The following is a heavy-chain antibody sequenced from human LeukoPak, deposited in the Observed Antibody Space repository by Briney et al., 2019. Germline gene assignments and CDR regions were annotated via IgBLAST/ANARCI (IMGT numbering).Heavy chain of an antibody. CDR2: IKSKTDGGTA. Sequence: GGSLRLSCAASGFTFSDAWMSWVRQAPGKGLEWVGRIKSKTDGGTADYAAPVKGRFTISRDDSKNTLYLQMNSLKIEDTAVYYCARYYGDSGSQYYFDYWGQGTLVTVSS. CDR1: GFTFSDAW. D-gene: IGHD3-22*01. V-gene: IGHV3-15*01. J-gene: IGHJ4*02. CDR3: ARYYGDSGSQYYFDY.